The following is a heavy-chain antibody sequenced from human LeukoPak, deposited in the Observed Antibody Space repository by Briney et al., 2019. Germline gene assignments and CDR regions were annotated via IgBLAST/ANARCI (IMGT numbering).Heavy chain of an antibody. CDR3: ARLPPDPFGELSYFDY. CDR2: IYPGDSDT. V-gene: IGHV5-51*01. J-gene: IGHJ4*02. CDR1: GYSFTSYW. Sequence: GESLKISCKGSGYSFTSYWIGWVRQMPGKGLEWMGIIYPGDSDTRYSPSFQGQVTISADKSISTAYLQWSSLKASDTAVYYCARLPPDPFGELSYFDYWGQGTLVTVSS. D-gene: IGHD3-10*01.